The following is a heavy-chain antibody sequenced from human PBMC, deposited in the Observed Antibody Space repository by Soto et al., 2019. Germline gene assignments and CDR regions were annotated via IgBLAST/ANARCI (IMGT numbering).Heavy chain of an antibody. J-gene: IGHJ6*02. Sequence: GGSLRLSCAASGFTFSSYAMSWVRQAPGKGLEWVSAISGSGGSTYYADSVKGRFTISRDNSKNTLYLQMSSLRAEDTAVYYCAKDSPLELEAPRWPYYYGMDVWGQGTTVTVSS. D-gene: IGHD1-1*01. CDR1: GFTFSSYA. V-gene: IGHV3-23*01. CDR2: ISGSGGST. CDR3: AKDSPLELEAPRWPYYYGMDV.